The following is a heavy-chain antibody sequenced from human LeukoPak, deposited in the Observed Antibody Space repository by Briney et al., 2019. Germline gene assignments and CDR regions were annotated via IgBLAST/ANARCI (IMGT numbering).Heavy chain of an antibody. V-gene: IGHV3-23*01. CDR3: ARRPPSYSLDV. J-gene: IGHJ6*02. Sequence: PGGSLRLSCAASGFTFSSYVMSWVRQAPGKGLEWVSAISGSDGSTYYADSVKGRFTISRDNAKNSLYLQMNSLRAEDTAVYYCARRPPSYSLDVWGQGTTVTVSS. D-gene: IGHD2-21*01. CDR2: ISGSDGST. CDR1: GFTFSSYV.